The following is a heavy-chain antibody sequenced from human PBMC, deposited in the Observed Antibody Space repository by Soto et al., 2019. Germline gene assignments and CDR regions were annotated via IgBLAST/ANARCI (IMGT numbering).Heavy chain of an antibody. V-gene: IGHV3-30-3*01. D-gene: IGHD6-13*01. CDR3: ASVSSSWYFDY. CDR1: GFTFSSYA. Sequence: GGSLRLSCAASGFTFSSYAMHWVRQAPGKGLEWVAVISYDGSNKYYADSVKGRFTISRDNSKNTLYLQMNSLRAEDTAVYYCASVSSSWYFDYWGQGTLVTVSS. CDR2: ISYDGSNK. J-gene: IGHJ4*02.